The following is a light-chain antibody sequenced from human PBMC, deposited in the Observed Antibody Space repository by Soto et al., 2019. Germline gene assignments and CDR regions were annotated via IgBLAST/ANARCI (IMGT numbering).Light chain of an antibody. CDR2: EVS. CDR1: SSDIGGYNY. V-gene: IGLV2-14*01. J-gene: IGLJ2*01. Sequence: QSALTQPASVSGSPGQSITISCTGTSSDIGGYNYVSWYQQHPGKAPKLMIFEVSNRPSGVSNRFSGSMSDNTASLTISGLEAEDEADYYCMSYTSSTTVVFGGGTKLTVL. CDR3: MSYTSSTTVV.